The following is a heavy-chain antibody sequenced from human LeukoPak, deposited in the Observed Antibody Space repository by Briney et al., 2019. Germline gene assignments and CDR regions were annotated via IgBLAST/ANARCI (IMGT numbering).Heavy chain of an antibody. CDR3: ARGQPIYYDSSGYYYSFDY. D-gene: IGHD3-22*01. V-gene: IGHV3-74*01. CDR1: GFAFSSSW. Sequence: PGGSLRLSCAASGFAFSSSWMSWVRQAPGKGLVWVSRINSDGSSTRYADSVKGRFTISRDNAKNTLYLQMNSLRVEDTAVYYCARGQPIYYDSSGYYYSFDYWGQGTLVTVSS. J-gene: IGHJ4*02. CDR2: INSDGSST.